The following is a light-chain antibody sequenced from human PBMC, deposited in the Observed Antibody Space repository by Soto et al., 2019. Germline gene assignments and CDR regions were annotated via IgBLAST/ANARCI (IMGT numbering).Light chain of an antibody. CDR3: GTWDSSVSAGV. J-gene: IGLJ2*01. V-gene: IGLV1-51*01. Sequence: QSVLTQPPSVSAAPGQKVTISCSGSSSNIGNNYVSWYQQLPGTAPKLLIYDNSKRPSGIPDRFAGSKSGTSATLGITGLQTGDEADYYCGTWDSSVSAGVFGGGTKLTVL. CDR1: SSNIGNNY. CDR2: DNS.